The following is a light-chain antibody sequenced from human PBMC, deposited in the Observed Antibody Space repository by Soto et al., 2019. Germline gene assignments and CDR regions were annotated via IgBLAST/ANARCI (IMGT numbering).Light chain of an antibody. V-gene: IGLV2-14*03. CDR3: ASYTRMNTLV. CDR2: NVS. J-gene: IGLJ2*01. CDR1: SSDVGYDY. Sequence: QSALTQPASVSGSPGQSITISCTGTSSDVGYDYVSWYQHHPGKAPKLVIYNVSDRPSGVSSRFSGSKSDNTASLTISGLQAEDEADYYCASYTRMNTLVFGGGTKLTVL.